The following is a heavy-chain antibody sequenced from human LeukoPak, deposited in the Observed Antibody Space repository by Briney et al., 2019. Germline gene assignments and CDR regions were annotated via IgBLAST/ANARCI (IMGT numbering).Heavy chain of an antibody. CDR1: GFAFSIYS. CDR2: ISSSATSI. D-gene: IGHD4-23*01. Sequence: GGSLRLSCAASGFAFSIYSMNWVRQPPGRGLEWVSYISSSATSIYYADSVRRRFTISRDNAKNSLFLQMDSLRDDDTAVYYCASSDDYGGNRFDYWGRGTLVTVSS. J-gene: IGHJ4*02. V-gene: IGHV3-48*02. CDR3: ASSDDYGGNRFDY.